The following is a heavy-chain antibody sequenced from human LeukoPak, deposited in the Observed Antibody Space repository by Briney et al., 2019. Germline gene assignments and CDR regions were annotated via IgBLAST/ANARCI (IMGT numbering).Heavy chain of an antibody. CDR3: AAGGVYDLLDN. J-gene: IGHJ4*02. D-gene: IGHD3-16*01. Sequence: WASVKVSCKVSGYSLSELSMHWVRQAPGKGLEGMGGFDPENGEAVYAQKFQGRVTMTDDTSTDTSYMELNSLKSEDRAVYYCAAGGVYDLLDNWGQGTLVTVSS. V-gene: IGHV1-24*01. CDR1: GYSLSELS. CDR2: FDPENGEA.